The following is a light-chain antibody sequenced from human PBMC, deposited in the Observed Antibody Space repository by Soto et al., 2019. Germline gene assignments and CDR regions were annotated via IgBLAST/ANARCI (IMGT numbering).Light chain of an antibody. CDR1: SSDVGGYNY. CDR3: SSYAASNNFYFV. CDR2: EVT. J-gene: IGLJ7*01. Sequence: QSALTQPPSASGSPGQSVTISCTRTSSDVGGYNYVSWYQQYPGRAPKLMIYEVTKRPSGVPDRFSGSKSGNAASLTVSGLQAEDEADYYCSSYAASNNFYFVFGGGTQLTV. V-gene: IGLV2-8*01.